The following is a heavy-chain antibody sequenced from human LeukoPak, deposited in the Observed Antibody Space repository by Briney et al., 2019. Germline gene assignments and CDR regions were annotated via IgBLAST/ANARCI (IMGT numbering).Heavy chain of an antibody. CDR2: INHSGST. D-gene: IGHD1-26*01. J-gene: IGHJ4*02. Sequence: PSETLSLTCAVYGGSFGGYYWSWIRQPPGKGLEWIGEINHSGSTNYNPSLKSRVTISVDTSKNQFSLKLSSVTAADTAVYYCKWELPNIIDYWGQGTLVTVSS. CDR1: GGSFGGYY. V-gene: IGHV4-34*01. CDR3: KWELPNIIDY.